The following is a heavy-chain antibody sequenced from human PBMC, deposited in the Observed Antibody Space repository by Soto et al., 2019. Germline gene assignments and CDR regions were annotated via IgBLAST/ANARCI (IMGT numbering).Heavy chain of an antibody. V-gene: IGHV3-23*01. Sequence: GGSLRLSCAASGFTFSTYSMSWVRQAPRKGLEWVSAISGNGGDYTYYADSVKGRFTISRDNSKNTLYLQMNSLRAEDTAVYYCVPLCRYCSTTTPSWGQGTLVTVSS. CDR3: VPLCRYCSTTTPS. J-gene: IGHJ4*02. CDR2: ISGNGGDYT. CDR1: GFTFSTYS. D-gene: IGHD2-2*01.